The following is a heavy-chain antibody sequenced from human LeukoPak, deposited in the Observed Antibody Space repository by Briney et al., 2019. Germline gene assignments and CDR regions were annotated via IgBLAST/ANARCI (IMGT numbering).Heavy chain of an antibody. D-gene: IGHD3-10*01. CDR2: IRSKAYGGTT. CDR3: AKDIGRYYGSGSYYGMDV. Sequence: GGSLRLSCTASGFTFGDYAMSWFRQAPGKGLEWVGFIRSKAYGGTTEYAASVKGRFTISRDNAKNPLYLQMNSLRAEDTALYYCAKDIGRYYGSGSYYGMDVWGQGTTVTVSS. J-gene: IGHJ6*02. V-gene: IGHV3-49*03. CDR1: GFTFGDYA.